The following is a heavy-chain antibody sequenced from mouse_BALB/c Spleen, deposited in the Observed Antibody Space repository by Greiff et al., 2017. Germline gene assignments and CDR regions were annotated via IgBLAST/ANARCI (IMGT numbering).Heavy chain of an antibody. CDR1: GFNIKDYY. CDR2: IDPENGNT. CDR3: ANGSCAVDY. J-gene: IGHJ2*01. V-gene: IGHV14-1*02. Sequence: EVQLQQSGAELVRPGASVKLSCTASGFNIKDYYMHWVKQRPEQGLEWIGWIDPENGNTIYDPKFQGKASITADTSSNTAYLLLSSLTSEDTAVYYCANGSCAVDYWGQGTTLTVSS. D-gene: IGHD1-1*02.